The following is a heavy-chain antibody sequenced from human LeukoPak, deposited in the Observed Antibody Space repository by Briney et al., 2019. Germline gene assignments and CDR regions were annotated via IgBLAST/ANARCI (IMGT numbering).Heavy chain of an antibody. J-gene: IGHJ6*03. Sequence: PTETLSPTCAVYAGSFSGYYSSWIRHPPGKGLEWVVEINNSGSTNYNPSLKSRVTISVDTSKNQFSLKLSSVTAADTAVYYCARGRYFDRRLRYSYMDVWGKGTTVTASS. D-gene: IGHD3-9*01. CDR2: INNSGST. CDR3: ARGRYFDRRLRYSYMDV. V-gene: IGHV4-34*01. CDR1: AGSFSGYY.